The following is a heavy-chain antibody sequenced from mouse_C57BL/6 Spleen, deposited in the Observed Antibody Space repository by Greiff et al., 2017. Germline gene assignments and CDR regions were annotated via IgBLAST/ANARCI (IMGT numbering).Heavy chain of an antibody. J-gene: IGHJ3*01. Sequence: QVQLQQSGAELVRPGASVKLSCKASGYTFTDYYINWVKQRPGQGLEWIARIYPGSGNTYYNEKFKGKATLTAEKSSSTAYMQLSSLTSEDAAVYFCASAVVAPGAYWGQGTLVTVSA. CDR2: IYPGSGNT. D-gene: IGHD1-1*01. V-gene: IGHV1-76*01. CDR3: ASAVVAPGAY. CDR1: GYTFTDYY.